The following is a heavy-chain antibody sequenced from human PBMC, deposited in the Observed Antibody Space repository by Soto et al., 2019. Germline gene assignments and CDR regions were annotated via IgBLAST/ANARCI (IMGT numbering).Heavy chain of an antibody. V-gene: IGHV1-69*13. CDR3: ARVGRDCSGGSCYSDYYYGMDV. CDR2: NIPIFGTA. J-gene: IGHJ6*02. CDR1: VAPYSSYA. D-gene: IGHD2-15*01. Sequence: SVKVACRASVAPYSSYAISRVRQAPGQGLESRGGNIPIFGTANYAQKFHGRVTITADESTSTAYMELSSLRSEYTAVYYCARVGRDCSGGSCYSDYYYGMDVWGQGTTVTVSS.